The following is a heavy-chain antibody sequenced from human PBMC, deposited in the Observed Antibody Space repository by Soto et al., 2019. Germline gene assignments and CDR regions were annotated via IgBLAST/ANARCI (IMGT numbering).Heavy chain of an antibody. J-gene: IGHJ6*02. CDR2: ISHDGGIK. CDR3: AREHDDLDF. Sequence: QVQLVESGGGVVQPGRSLTLSCAASGFPFTSYAIHWVRQAPGKGQEWVAVISHDGGIKHYADSVKGRFTISRDNSKNTLDLQMNSLRDEDTAVYHGAREHDDLDFWGQGTTVTVAS. D-gene: IGHD1-1*01. V-gene: IGHV3-30-3*01. CDR1: GFPFTSYA.